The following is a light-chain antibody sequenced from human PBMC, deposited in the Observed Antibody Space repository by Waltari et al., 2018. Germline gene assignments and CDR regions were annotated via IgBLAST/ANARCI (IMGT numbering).Light chain of an antibody. V-gene: IGKV3-20*01. CDR1: QSVSSY. Sequence: VILTQSPATLSLSPGERATLSCRPSQSVSSYLAWYQQKPGQAPRLLIYGVSNRATGIPDRFSGSGSGTEFTLIISSLEPEDFGVYYCQKYNSSPWTFGQGTKVEIK. J-gene: IGKJ1*01. CDR3: QKYNSSPWT. CDR2: GVS.